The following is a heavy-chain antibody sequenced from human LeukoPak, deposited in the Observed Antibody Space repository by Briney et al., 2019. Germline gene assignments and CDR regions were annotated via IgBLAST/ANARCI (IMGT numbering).Heavy chain of an antibody. J-gene: IGHJ4*02. CDR2: IYPGNADA. D-gene: IGHD3-22*01. Sequence: GESLKISCKASGYSLINHWIGWVRQMPGKGLDWLGIIYPGNADATYSPSFQGQVTISADKSTTTVYLQWSSLKASDTAMYYCARQGSYDNSGYSFDYWGQGTLVTVSS. CDR1: GYSLINHW. V-gene: IGHV5-51*01. CDR3: ARQGSYDNSGYSFDY.